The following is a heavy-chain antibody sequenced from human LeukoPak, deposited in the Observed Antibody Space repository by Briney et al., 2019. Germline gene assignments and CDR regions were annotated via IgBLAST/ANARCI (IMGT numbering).Heavy chain of an antibody. CDR3: ASVEMATFNY. Sequence: GGSLGLSCAASGFTFSSSWMSWVRQAPGKGLEWVANIKPDGSEKYYVDYVKGRFTISRDNAKNSLYLQMNSLRAEDTAVYYCASVEMATFNYWGQGTLVTVSS. J-gene: IGHJ4*02. CDR1: GFTFSSSW. CDR2: IKPDGSEK. V-gene: IGHV3-7*01. D-gene: IGHD5-24*01.